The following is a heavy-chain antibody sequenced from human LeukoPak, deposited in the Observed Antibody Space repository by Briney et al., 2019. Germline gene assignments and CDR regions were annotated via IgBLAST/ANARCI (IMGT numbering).Heavy chain of an antibody. V-gene: IGHV3-30-3*01. CDR2: ISYDGSNK. D-gene: IGHD3-22*01. Sequence: GGSLRLSCAASGFTFSSYAMHWVRQAPGKGLEWVAVISYDGSNKYYADSVKGRFTISRDNSKNTLYLQMNSLRAEDTAVYYCARVSRDSSGFSLSDSWGQGTLVTVSS. CDR1: GFTFSSYA. J-gene: IGHJ4*02. CDR3: ARVSRDSSGFSLSDS.